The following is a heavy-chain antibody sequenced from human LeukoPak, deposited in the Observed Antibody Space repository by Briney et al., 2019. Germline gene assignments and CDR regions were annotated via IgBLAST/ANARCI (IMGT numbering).Heavy chain of an antibody. CDR3: ARAGSPLRGDAFDI. Sequence: ASVKVSCKASGYTFTGYYMHWVRQAPGQGLEWMGWINPNSGGTNYAQKFQGRVTMTRDTSISTAYMELSRLRSDDTAVYYCARAGSPLRGDAFDIWGEGTMVTVSS. CDR1: GYTFTGYY. CDR2: INPNSGGT. J-gene: IGHJ3*02. V-gene: IGHV1-2*02. D-gene: IGHD3-10*01.